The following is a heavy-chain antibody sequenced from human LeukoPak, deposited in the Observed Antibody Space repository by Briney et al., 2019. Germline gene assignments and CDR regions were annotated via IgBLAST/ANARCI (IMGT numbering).Heavy chain of an antibody. Sequence: SETLSLTCAVYGGSFSGYYWSWVRQPPGKGLEWIGEINHSGSTNYNPSLTSRVTISVDTSKNQFSLKLGSVTAADTAVYYCARRITMVRGFNYWGQGTLVTVSS. CDR1: GGSFSGYY. J-gene: IGHJ4*02. D-gene: IGHD3-10*01. CDR3: ARRITMVRGFNY. V-gene: IGHV4-34*01. CDR2: INHSGST.